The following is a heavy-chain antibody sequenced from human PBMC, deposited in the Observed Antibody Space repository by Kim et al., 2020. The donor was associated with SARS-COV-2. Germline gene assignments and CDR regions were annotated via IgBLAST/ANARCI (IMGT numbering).Heavy chain of an antibody. CDR3: ARASGYDLFHYFDY. V-gene: IGHV1-46*01. Sequence: AQKFQGRVTMTRDTSTRTFYMERSSLRSEDTAVYYCARASGYDLFHYFDYWGQGTLVTVSS. J-gene: IGHJ4*02. D-gene: IGHD5-12*01.